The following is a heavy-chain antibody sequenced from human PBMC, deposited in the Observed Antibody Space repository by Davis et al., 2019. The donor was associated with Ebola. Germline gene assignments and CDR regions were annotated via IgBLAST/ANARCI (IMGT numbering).Heavy chain of an antibody. J-gene: IGHJ4*02. CDR3: ARGYYDYVWGSYRPKFFDY. V-gene: IGHV4-39*07. Sequence: MPSETLSLTCTVSGASISSRSYYWGWIRQPPGKGLEWVGSFSYGDNTHYYNPSLRSRVTISVDTSKNQFSLKLSSVTAADTAVYYCARGYYDYVWGSYRPKFFDYWGQGTLVTVSS. CDR2: FSYGDNT. D-gene: IGHD3-16*02. CDR1: GASISSRSYY.